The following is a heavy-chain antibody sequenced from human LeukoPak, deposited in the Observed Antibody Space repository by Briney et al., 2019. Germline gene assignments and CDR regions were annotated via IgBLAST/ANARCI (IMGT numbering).Heavy chain of an antibody. Sequence: ASVTVTFKASGYTFTSYDFSWVRQAPGQGLEWVGGISTHNGNKNYAQKFQGRVTMSEDTSTDTAYMELSSLRSEDTAVYHCATARDNSGYYYVRGGYYFDCWGQGTLVTVSS. D-gene: IGHD3-22*01. J-gene: IGHJ4*02. CDR2: ISTHNGNK. V-gene: IGHV1-18*01. CDR1: GYTFTSYD. CDR3: ATARDNSGYYYVRGGYYFDC.